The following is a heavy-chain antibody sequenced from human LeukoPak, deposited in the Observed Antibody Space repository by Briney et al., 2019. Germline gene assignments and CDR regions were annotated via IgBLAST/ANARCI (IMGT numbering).Heavy chain of an antibody. Sequence: ASVKVSCEASGGTFSSYAISWVRQAPGQGLEWMGGIIPIFGTANYAQKFQGRVTITADESTRTAYMELSSLRSEDTAVYYCARAKAARPYYYGMDVWGQGTTVTVSS. D-gene: IGHD6-6*01. J-gene: IGHJ6*02. V-gene: IGHV1-69*13. CDR3: ARAKAARPYYYGMDV. CDR2: IIPIFGTA. CDR1: GGTFSSYA.